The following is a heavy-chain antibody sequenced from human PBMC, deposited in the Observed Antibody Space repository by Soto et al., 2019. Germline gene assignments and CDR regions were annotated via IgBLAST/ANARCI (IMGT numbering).Heavy chain of an antibody. CDR2: ISYDGSNK. J-gene: IGHJ4*02. V-gene: IGHV3-30-3*01. CDR3: ARDLSGSYAFDY. Sequence: RLSCAASGFTFSSYAMHWVRQAPGKGLEWVAVISYDGSNKYYADSVKGRFTISRDNSKNTLYLQMNSLRAEDTAVYYCARDLSGSYAFDYWGQGTLVTVSS. D-gene: IGHD1-26*01. CDR1: GFTFSSYA.